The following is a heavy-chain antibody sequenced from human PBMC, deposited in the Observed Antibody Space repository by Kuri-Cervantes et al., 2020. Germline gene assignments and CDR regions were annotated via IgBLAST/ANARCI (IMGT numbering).Heavy chain of an antibody. D-gene: IGHD2-15*01. CDR1: GFMFSIYN. J-gene: IGHJ6*02. V-gene: IGHV3-21*01. Sequence: GESLKISCAASGFMFSIYNMNWVRQPPGKGPEWVSSISGDRNSIYYADSVKGRFTISRDNAKNSLYLQMNSLRAEDTAVYYCARVGSRRGMDVWGQGTAVTVSS. CDR2: ISGDRNSI. CDR3: ARVGSRRGMDV.